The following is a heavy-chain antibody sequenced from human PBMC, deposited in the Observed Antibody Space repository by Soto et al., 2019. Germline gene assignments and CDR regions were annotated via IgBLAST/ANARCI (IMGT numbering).Heavy chain of an antibody. J-gene: IGHJ4*02. D-gene: IGHD3-22*01. CDR1: GGSISTSSYY. Sequence: QLQLQESCPGLVKPSETLSLTCTVSGGSISTSSYYWGWIRQPPGKGLEWIGSIYYSGSTYYNPSLKSRVTISVDTSKNQFSLKLSSVTAADTAVYYCARDYDSSGDYWGQGTLVTVSS. CDR3: ARDYDSSGDY. V-gene: IGHV4-39*01. CDR2: IYYSGST.